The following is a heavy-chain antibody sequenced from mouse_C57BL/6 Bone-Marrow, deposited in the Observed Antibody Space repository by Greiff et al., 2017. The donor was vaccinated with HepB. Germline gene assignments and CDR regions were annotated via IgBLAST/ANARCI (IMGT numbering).Heavy chain of an antibody. J-gene: IGHJ1*03. CDR1: GFTFSSYG. CDR2: ISSGGSYT. CDR3: ARQGGSSLSYWYFDV. V-gene: IGHV5-6*02. D-gene: IGHD1-1*01. Sequence: EVMLVESGGDLVKPGGSLKLSCAASGFTFSSYGMSWVRQTPDKRLEWVATISSGGSYTYYPDSVKGRFTISRDNAKNTLYLQMSSLKSEDTAMYYCARQGGSSLSYWYFDVWGTGTTVTVSS.